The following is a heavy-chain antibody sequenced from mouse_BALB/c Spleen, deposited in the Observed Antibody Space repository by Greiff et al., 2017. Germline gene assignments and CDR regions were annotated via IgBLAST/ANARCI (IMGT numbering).Heavy chain of an antibody. V-gene: IGHV1-80*01. CDR2: IYPGDGDT. J-gene: IGHJ4*01. Sequence: QVQLKQSGAELVRPGSSVKISCKASGYAFSSYWMNWVKQRPGQGLEWIGQIYPGDGDTNYNGKFKGKATLTADKSSSTAYMQLSSLTSEDSAVYFCARSPYEPYAMDYWGQGTSVTVSS. CDR1: GYAFSSYW. CDR3: ARSPYEPYAMDY. D-gene: IGHD2-3*01.